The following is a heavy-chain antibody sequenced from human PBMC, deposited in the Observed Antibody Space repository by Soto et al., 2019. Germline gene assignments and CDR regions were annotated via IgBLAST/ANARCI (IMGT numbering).Heavy chain of an antibody. J-gene: IGHJ6*02. CDR2: ISSSSSYI. CDR3: ARGGVLWFGELSYYYYGMDV. Sequence: PGGSLRLSCAASGFTFSNYSMNWVRQAPGKGLEWVSSISSSSSYIYYADSVKGRFTISRDNAKNSLYLQMNSLRAEDTAVYYCARGGVLWFGELSYYYYGMDVWGQGTTVTVSS. D-gene: IGHD3-10*01. CDR1: GFTFSNYS. V-gene: IGHV3-21*01.